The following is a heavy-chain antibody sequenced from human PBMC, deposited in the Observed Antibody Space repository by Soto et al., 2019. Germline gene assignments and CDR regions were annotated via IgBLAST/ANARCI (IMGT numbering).Heavy chain of an antibody. Sequence: ASVKVSCKASGGTFSSYAISWVRQAPGQGLEWMGGIIPIFGTANYAQKFQGRVTITADESTSTAYMELSSLRSEDTAVYYCARAGYYDSSGYSVYGMDVWGQGTTVTVSS. CDR3: ARAGYYDSSGYSVYGMDV. CDR1: GGTFSSYA. V-gene: IGHV1-69*13. CDR2: IIPIFGTA. D-gene: IGHD3-22*01. J-gene: IGHJ6*02.